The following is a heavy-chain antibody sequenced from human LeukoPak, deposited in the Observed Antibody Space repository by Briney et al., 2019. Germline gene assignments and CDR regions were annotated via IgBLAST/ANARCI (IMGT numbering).Heavy chain of an antibody. CDR1: GFTFSIYA. D-gene: IGHD3-22*01. J-gene: IGHJ4*02. CDR2: ISYDGSNK. V-gene: IGHV3-30*04. CDR3: ARERGYYDSSGYYDGGFDY. Sequence: PGGSLRLSCAASGFTFSIYAMHWVRQAPGKGLEWVAVISYDGSNKYYADSVKGRFTISRDNSKNTLYLQMNSLRAEDTAVYYCARERGYYDSSGYYDGGFDYWGQGTLVTVSS.